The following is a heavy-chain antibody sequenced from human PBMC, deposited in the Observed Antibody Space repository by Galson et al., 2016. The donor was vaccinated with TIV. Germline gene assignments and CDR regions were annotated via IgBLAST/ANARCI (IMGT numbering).Heavy chain of an antibody. CDR2: INTNGQTT. CDR3: AREGLARKTWLDY. CDR1: DFTFNSYV. D-gene: IGHD3/OR15-3a*01. J-gene: IGHJ4*02. V-gene: IGHV3-64*01. Sequence: SLRLSCAASDFTFNSYVMHWVRQAPGKGLEYVSGINTNGQTTYYSNSVRGRFTISRDNSKNTIYLQMGSLSAEDMGVYYCAREGLARKTWLDYWDQGALVTVSS.